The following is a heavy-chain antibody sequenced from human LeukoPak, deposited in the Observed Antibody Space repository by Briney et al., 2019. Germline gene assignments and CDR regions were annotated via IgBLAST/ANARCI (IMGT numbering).Heavy chain of an antibody. CDR2: ISSSGSTI. J-gene: IGHJ3*02. V-gene: IGHV3-11*01. CDR1: GFTFSDFY. D-gene: IGHD5-12*01. CDR3: ARVLVGGYDRSGAFGI. Sequence: GGSLTLSCAASGFTFSDFYMSWIRQAPGKGLEWVSYISSSGSTIYYADFVKGRFNISRYNDKHSLYLKMNSVRAEDTAVYYCARVLVGGYDRSGAFGIWGQRTLGSVSS.